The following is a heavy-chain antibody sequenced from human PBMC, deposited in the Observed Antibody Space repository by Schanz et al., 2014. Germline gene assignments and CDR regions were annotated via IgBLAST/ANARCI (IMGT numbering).Heavy chain of an antibody. CDR2: IYSSGST. D-gene: IGHD2-15*01. CDR3: ARDYSYCNAHNGYNTFDI. CDR1: GFTVSNSY. Sequence: DVQLVDSGGGLVQPGGSLRLSCAASGFTVSNSYIHWVRQAPGKGLEWVSTIYSSGSTYYADSVKGRFTISRDNSKNTLYLQMNSLRAEDTARYYCARDYSYCNAHNGYNTFDIWGQGTMVTVSS. V-gene: IGHV3-66*03. J-gene: IGHJ3*02.